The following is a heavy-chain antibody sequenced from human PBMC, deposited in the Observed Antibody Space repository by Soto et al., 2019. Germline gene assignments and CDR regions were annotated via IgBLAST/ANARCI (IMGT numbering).Heavy chain of an antibody. D-gene: IGHD3-16*01. CDR2: ISTAGDT. CDR1: GFGFNGYD. J-gene: IGHJ6*02. CDR3: ARGGDRFDGMDV. Sequence: EVQLVESGGGLVQPGGSLRLSCAASGFGFNGYDMHWVRQAPGKNLEWVAAISTAGDTYYRGTVKGRFTISREDAKNSLSLQMNSLSVGDTAVYYCARGGDRFDGMDVWGQGTTVTVSS. V-gene: IGHV3-13*01.